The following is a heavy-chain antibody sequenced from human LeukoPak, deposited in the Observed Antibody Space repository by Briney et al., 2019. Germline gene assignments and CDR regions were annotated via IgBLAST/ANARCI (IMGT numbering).Heavy chain of an antibody. CDR3: ARDLRALHWFDP. V-gene: IGHV1-2*02. CDR2: INPNSGGT. Sequence: ASVKVSCKASGYTFTGYYTHWVRQAPGQGLEWMGWINPNSGGTNYAQKFQGRVTMTRDTSISTAYMELSRLRSDDTAVYYCARDLRALHWFDPWGQGTLVTVSS. CDR1: GYTFTGYY. J-gene: IGHJ5*02.